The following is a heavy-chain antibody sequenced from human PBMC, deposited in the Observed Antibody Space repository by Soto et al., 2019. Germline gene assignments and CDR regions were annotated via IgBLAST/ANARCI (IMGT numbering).Heavy chain of an antibody. CDR1: GGAFTNDI. CDR2: IIPLLDIT. J-gene: IGHJ4*02. Sequence: QVQLVQSGAEVKKPGSSVKVSCKASGGAFTNDIITWVRQAPGQGLEWMGRIIPLLDITNYAQKFQGRVTITEDKSTSTAYMELNSLISEDTAVYYCERDSPIGSTFSGYDAIDYWGQGTLVTVSS. D-gene: IGHD5-12*01. CDR3: ERDSPIGSTFSGYDAIDY. V-gene: IGHV1-69*08.